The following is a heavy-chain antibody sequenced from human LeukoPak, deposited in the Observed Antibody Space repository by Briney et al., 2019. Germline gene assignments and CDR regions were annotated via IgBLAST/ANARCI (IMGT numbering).Heavy chain of an antibody. V-gene: IGHV1-69*13. D-gene: IGHD3-22*01. Sequence: ASVKVSCKASGGTFSSYAISWVRQAPGQGLEWMGGIIPIFGTANYAQKFQGRVTITADESTSTAYMELSSLRSEDTAVYYCAKGDYYDSSGYYTYFDYWGQGTLVTVSS. CDR2: IIPIFGTA. CDR3: AKGDYYDSSGYYTYFDY. CDR1: GGTFSSYA. J-gene: IGHJ4*02.